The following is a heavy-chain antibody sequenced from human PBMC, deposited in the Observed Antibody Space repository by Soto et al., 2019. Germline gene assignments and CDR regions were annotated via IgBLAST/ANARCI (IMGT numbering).Heavy chain of an antibody. D-gene: IGHD6-19*01. Sequence: GGSLRLSCAASGFTFSNAWMSWVRQAPGKGLEWVGRIKSKTDGGTTDYAAPVKGRFTISRDDSKNTLYLQMNSLKTEDTAVYYCASRRSVAYYYYGMDVWGQGTTVTVSS. CDR3: ASRRSVAYYYYGMDV. CDR1: GFTFSNAW. V-gene: IGHV3-15*01. CDR2: IKSKTDGGTT. J-gene: IGHJ6*02.